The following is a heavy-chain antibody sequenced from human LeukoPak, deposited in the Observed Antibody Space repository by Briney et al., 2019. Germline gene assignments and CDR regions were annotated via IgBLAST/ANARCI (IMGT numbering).Heavy chain of an antibody. CDR1: GFTFSSYG. V-gene: IGHV3-21*01. D-gene: IGHD4-17*01. CDR3: ATFWGSLESDYLRDAMDV. Sequence: GGSLRLSCAASGFTFSSYGMYCVRQAPGGGLEWVSSISSSSSYIYYADSVKGRFTISRDNAKNSLYLQMNSLRAEDTAVYYCATFWGSLESDYLRDAMDVWGQGTTVTVSS. J-gene: IGHJ6*02. CDR2: ISSSSSYI.